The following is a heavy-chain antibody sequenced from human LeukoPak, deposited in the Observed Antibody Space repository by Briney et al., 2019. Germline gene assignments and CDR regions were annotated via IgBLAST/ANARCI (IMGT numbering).Heavy chain of an antibody. CDR3: ARGGYCSSTSCSNPWFDP. Sequence: GASVKVSCKASGYTFTSYGISWVRQAPGQGLEWMGWISAYNGNTNYARKLQGRVTMTTDTSTSTAYMELRSLRSDDTAVYYCARGGYCSSTSCSNPWFDPWGQGTLVTVSS. J-gene: IGHJ5*02. V-gene: IGHV1-18*01. CDR2: ISAYNGNT. D-gene: IGHD2-2*01. CDR1: GYTFTSYG.